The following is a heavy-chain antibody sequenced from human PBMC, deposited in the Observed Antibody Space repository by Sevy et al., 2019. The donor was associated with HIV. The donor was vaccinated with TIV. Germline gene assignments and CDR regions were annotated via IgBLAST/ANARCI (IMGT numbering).Heavy chain of an antibody. Sequence: GGSLSLSCTASGFTFGDYAMSWFRQAPGKGLEWVGFIRSKAYGGTTEYAASVKGRFTISRDDSKSIAYLQMNSLKTEDTAVYYCTRFPPRGHYCSGGSCSHGAFDIWGQGTMVTVSS. CDR1: GFTFGDYA. CDR3: TRFPPRGHYCSGGSCSHGAFDI. D-gene: IGHD2-15*01. V-gene: IGHV3-49*03. J-gene: IGHJ3*02. CDR2: IRSKAYGGTT.